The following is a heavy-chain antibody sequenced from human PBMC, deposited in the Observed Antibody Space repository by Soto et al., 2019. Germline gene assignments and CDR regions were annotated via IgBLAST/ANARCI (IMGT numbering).Heavy chain of an antibody. CDR1: GGSLSGYY. CDR3: ARGTHYYGSGSYNPSYGMDV. J-gene: IGHJ6*02. V-gene: IGHV4-34*01. Sequence: SETLSLTCAVYGGSLSGYYWSWIRQPPGKGLEWIGEINHGGSTNYNPSLKSRVTISVDTSKNQFSLKLSSVTAADTAVYYCARGTHYYGSGSYNPSYGMDVWGQGTTVTVSS. D-gene: IGHD3-10*01. CDR2: INHGGST.